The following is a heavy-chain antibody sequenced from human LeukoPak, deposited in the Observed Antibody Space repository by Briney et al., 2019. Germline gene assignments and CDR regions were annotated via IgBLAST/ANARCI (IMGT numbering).Heavy chain of an antibody. V-gene: IGHV3-23*01. CDR2: ISGSGGST. J-gene: IGHJ4*02. CDR3: ARKGWSCFDY. Sequence: PGGSLRLSCAASGFTFSIYAMSWVRQAPGKGLEWVSAISGSGGSTYYADSVKGRFTIFRDNSKNTLYLQMNSLRAEDTAVYYCARKGWSCFDYWGQGTLVTVSS. CDR1: GFTFSIYA.